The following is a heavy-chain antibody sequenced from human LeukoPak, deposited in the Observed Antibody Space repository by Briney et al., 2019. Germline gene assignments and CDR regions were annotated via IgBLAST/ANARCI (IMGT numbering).Heavy chain of an antibody. V-gene: IGHV4-61*02. D-gene: IGHD3-22*01. CDR1: GGSISSGSYY. CDR3: ARDDGGYYLNWFDP. J-gene: IGHJ5*02. CDR2: IYTSGST. Sequence: SETLSLTCTVSGGSISSGSYYCSWIRQPAGKGLEWIGRIYTSGSTNYNPSLKSRVAIPVDTSKNQFSLKLSSVTAADTAVYYCARDDGGYYLNWFDPWGQGTLVTVSS.